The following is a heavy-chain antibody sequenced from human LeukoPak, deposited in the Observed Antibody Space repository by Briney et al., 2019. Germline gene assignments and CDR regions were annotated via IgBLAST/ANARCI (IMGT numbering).Heavy chain of an antibody. Sequence: PGGSLRLSCVASGFTFGKYWMSWVRQAPGKGLEWVANIKLDGSEKNYVDSVKGRFTISRDNAKNSLYLQMNSLRDEDTAVYYCARIPGGYYYGMDVWGQGTTVTVSS. D-gene: IGHD3-16*01. CDR3: ARIPGGYYYGMDV. CDR1: GFTFGKYW. J-gene: IGHJ6*02. V-gene: IGHV3-7*01. CDR2: IKLDGSEK.